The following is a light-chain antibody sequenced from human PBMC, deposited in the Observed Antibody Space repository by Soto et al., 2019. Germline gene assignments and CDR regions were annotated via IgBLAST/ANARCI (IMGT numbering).Light chain of an antibody. V-gene: IGKV3-20*01. Sequence: EIVMTQSPATLSVSPWERATLSCRASQSISRTYLAWYQQKPVQAPRLLIYATSSRATGIPDRFSGSGSGTDFTLTISRLEPEDFAVYYCQQYGRSGTFGQGTKVDIK. CDR3: QQYGRSGT. CDR2: ATS. CDR1: QSISRTY. J-gene: IGKJ1*01.